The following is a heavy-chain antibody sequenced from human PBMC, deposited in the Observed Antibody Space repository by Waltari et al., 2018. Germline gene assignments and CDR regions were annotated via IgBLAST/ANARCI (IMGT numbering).Heavy chain of an antibody. J-gene: IGHJ4*02. D-gene: IGHD3-22*01. CDR3: ATCYYYDSSGNYYVSDY. V-gene: IGHV3-74*01. CDR2: SNSDGSST. CDR1: GITFSRYW. Sequence: EVQLVESGGGLVQPGGSLRLSCAASGITFSRYWMHWVRQAPGTGLVWVSRSNSDGSSTSYADSVKGRFTISRDNAKNTLYLQMNSLRAEDTAVYYCATCYYYDSSGNYYVSDYWGQGTLVTVSS.